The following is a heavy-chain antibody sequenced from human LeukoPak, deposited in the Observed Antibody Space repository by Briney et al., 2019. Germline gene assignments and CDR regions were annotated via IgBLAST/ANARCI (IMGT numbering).Heavy chain of an antibody. Sequence: SETLPLTCNVSGDSISSGSYYWGWIRQPPGKGLEWIGSMFYSGRTYYTPSLKSRVTMSLDTSKNQFSLRLTSVTAADTAVYYCARQIAVVEPTDPNWFDSWGQGTLVTVSS. V-gene: IGHV4-39*07. CDR3: ARQIAVVEPTDPNWFDS. D-gene: IGHD2-21*01. J-gene: IGHJ5*01. CDR1: GDSISSGSYY. CDR2: MFYSGRT.